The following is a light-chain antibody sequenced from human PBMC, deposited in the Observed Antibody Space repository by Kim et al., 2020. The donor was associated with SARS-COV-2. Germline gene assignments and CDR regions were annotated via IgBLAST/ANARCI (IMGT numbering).Light chain of an antibody. J-gene: IGLJ2*01. Sequence: SYELTQPPSMSVAPGKTARITCGGNNLGSKTVHWYQQRPGQAPVLVIFYDSDRPSGIPERFSGSNSGNTATLTISMVEAGDEADYYCQVWDSDTDHPRALFGGGTQLTVL. V-gene: IGLV3-21*04. CDR3: QVWDSDTDHPRAL. CDR2: YDS. CDR1: NLGSKT.